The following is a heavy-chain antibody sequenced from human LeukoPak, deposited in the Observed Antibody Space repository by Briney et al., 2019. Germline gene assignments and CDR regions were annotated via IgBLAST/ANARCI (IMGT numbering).Heavy chain of an antibody. D-gene: IGHD3-10*01. Sequence: SETLSLTCTVSGGSISSYYWSWIRQPTGKGLEWIGRIYTSGSTNYNPSLKSRVTMSVDTSKNQFSLMLNSVTAADTAVYYCGRHGPGDRRAFDIWGQGAMVTVSS. CDR1: GGSISSYY. V-gene: IGHV4-4*07. J-gene: IGHJ3*02. CDR2: IYTSGST. CDR3: GRHGPGDRRAFDI.